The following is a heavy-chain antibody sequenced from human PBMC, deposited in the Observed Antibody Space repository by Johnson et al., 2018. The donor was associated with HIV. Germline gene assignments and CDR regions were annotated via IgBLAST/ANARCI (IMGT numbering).Heavy chain of an antibody. CDR2: IYSGGST. Sequence: QVQLVESGGGLIQPGRSLRLPCAASGFTFSTYAMHWVRQAPGKGLEWVAVIYSGGSTYYADSVKGRFTISRDTSKNTLYLQMTSLRAEDTAMYFCARGGYGGILDTVDLWGQGTMVTVSS. CDR1: GFTFSTYA. D-gene: IGHD4-23*01. V-gene: IGHV3-NL1*01. J-gene: IGHJ3*01. CDR3: ARGGYGGILDTVDL.